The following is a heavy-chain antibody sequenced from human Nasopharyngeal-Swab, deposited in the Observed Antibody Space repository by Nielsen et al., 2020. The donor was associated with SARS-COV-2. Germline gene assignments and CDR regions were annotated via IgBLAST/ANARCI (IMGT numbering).Heavy chain of an antibody. V-gene: IGHV4-4*02. J-gene: IGHJ6*02. CDR3: ARVVRIRFLEWSRYYGMDV. CDR2: IYHSGST. Sequence: SETLSLTCAVSGGSISSSNWWSWVRQPPGKGLEWIGEIYHSGSTNYNSSLKSRVTISVDKSKNQFSLKLSSVTAADTAVYYCARVVRIRFLEWSRYYGMDVWGQGTTVTVSS. CDR1: GGSISSSNW. D-gene: IGHD3-3*01.